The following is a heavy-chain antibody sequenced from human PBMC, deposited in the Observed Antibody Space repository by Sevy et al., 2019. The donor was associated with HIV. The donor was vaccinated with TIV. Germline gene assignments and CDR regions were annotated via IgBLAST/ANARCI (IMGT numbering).Heavy chain of an antibody. Sequence: GGSLRLSCVASGFSFTNYWMTWVRQAPGKGLEWVGNIKRDASEKYDGCSVKGEFTISRDNAKESLYLQMKSLRAEDTAVYYCARDCNSASCLWGLDVWGQGTTVTVSS. D-gene: IGHD2-2*01. V-gene: IGHV3-7*03. CDR3: ARDCNSASCLWGLDV. CDR1: GFSFTNYW. J-gene: IGHJ6*02. CDR2: IKRDASEK.